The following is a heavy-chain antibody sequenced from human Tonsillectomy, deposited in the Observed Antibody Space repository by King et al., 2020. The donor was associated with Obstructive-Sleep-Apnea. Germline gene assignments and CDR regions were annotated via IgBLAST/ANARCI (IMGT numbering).Heavy chain of an antibody. Sequence: QLVQSGGGVVQPGRSLRLSCAASGFTFSSYAMYWVRQAPGKGLEWVAVISKDGSNKYYADSVKGRFTISRDNSKNTLYVQMNSLRAADTAVYYRARGEYCSSTSCYWEYDFDYWGQGTLVTVSS. CDR2: ISKDGSNK. D-gene: IGHD2-2*01. CDR3: ARGEYCSSTSCYWEYDFDY. CDR1: GFTFSSYA. J-gene: IGHJ4*02. V-gene: IGHV3-30*04.